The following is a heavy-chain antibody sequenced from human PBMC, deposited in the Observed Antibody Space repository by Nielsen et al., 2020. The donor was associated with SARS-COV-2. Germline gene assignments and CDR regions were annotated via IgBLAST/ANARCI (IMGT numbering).Heavy chain of an antibody. J-gene: IGHJ6*03. CDR1: GFTFSSYG. D-gene: IGHD3-3*01. CDR3: VRDPLRGDYGGRYYYMDV. Sequence: GESLKISCAASGFTFSSYGMHWVRQAPGKGLEWVAVIWYDGSNKYYADSVKGRFTISRDNSKNTLYLQMNSLRAEDTAVYYCVRDPLRGDYGGRYYYMDVWGKGTTVTVSS. V-gene: IGHV3-33*01. CDR2: IWYDGSNK.